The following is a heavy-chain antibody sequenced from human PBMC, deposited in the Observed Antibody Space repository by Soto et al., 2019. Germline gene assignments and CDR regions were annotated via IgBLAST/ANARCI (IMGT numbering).Heavy chain of an antibody. CDR1: GYTFTSYA. CDR3: ARDPVWFGELLQRRGGWFDP. Sequence: GASVKVSCKASGYTFTSYAMHWVRQAPGQRLEWMGWINAGNGNTKYSQKFQGRVTITRDTSASTAYMELSSLRSEDTAVYYCARDPVWFGELLQRRGGWFDPWGQGTLVTVSS. CDR2: INAGNGNT. V-gene: IGHV1-3*01. J-gene: IGHJ5*02. D-gene: IGHD3-10*01.